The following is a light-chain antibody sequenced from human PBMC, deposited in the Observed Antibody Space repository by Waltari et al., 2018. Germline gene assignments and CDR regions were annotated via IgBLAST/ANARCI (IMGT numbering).Light chain of an antibody. J-gene: IGKJ1*01. CDR2: DAS. CDR1: QSVSRT. Sequence: EIVLTQSPGTLSLSPGERATLSCRASQSVSRTLAWYQQKPVQAPRLLIYDASRRATGIPERFSGSGSGTDFSLTISRLEPEDFAVYYCQKYGTVPATFGQGTKVEIK. CDR3: QKYGTVPAT. V-gene: IGKV3-20*01.